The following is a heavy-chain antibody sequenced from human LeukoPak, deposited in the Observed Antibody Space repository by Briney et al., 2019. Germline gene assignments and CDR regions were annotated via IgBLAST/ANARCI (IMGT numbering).Heavy chain of an antibody. CDR3: AAGYTEYYFDY. D-gene: IGHD1-1*01. CDR2: INPNNGGT. Sequence: GASVKVSCKASGYTFTGYYMHWVRQAPGQGLEWMGWINPNNGGTNYAQKFQGRVTMTRDTSISTAYMELSRLRSDDMAVYYCAAGYTEYYFDYWGQGTLVTVSS. J-gene: IGHJ4*02. V-gene: IGHV1-2*02. CDR1: GYTFTGYY.